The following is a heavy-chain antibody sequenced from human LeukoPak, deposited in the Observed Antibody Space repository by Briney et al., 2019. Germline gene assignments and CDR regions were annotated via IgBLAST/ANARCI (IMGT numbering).Heavy chain of an antibody. Sequence: GGSLRLSCAASGFSFDDYAMHWVRQAPGKGLEWVSLISGDGDSTYYADSVKGRFTISRDNSKDSLYLQMNSLRTEDTALYYCAKDTGITPSGISGFFDFWGQGALVTVSS. CDR2: ISGDGDST. D-gene: IGHD6-13*01. J-gene: IGHJ4*02. CDR1: GFSFDDYA. CDR3: AKDTGITPSGISGFFDF. V-gene: IGHV3-43*02.